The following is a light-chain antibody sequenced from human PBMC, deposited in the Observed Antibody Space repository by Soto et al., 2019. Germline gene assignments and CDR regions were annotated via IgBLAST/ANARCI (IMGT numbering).Light chain of an antibody. J-gene: IGKJ1*01. CDR2: KAS. V-gene: IGKV1-5*03. CDR1: QSISTW. Sequence: DIQMTQSPSTLSASVGDRVTITCRASQSISTWFAWYQQKQGNAPTLLLYKASSLESGVPPRVIGSGSGTEFTITSSSLQTDDFANFYCQQCINRWTFGEGTKVEIK. CDR3: QQCINRWT.